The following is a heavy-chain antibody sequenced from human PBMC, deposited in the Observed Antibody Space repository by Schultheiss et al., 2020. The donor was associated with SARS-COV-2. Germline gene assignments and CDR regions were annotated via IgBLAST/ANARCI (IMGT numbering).Heavy chain of an antibody. CDR2: IYYSGRT. D-gene: IGHD1-26*01. V-gene: IGHV4-61*08. Sequence: SETLSLTCTVSGGSISRSGYYWGWIRQSPGKGLEWIGYIYYSGRTNYSPSLKSRVTMSVDTSKKQFSLRLSSVTAADTAVYYCAKESYSGSYLAGWGVDYYYYGMDVWGQGTTVTVSS. CDR3: AKESYSGSYLAGWGVDYYYYGMDV. CDR1: GGSISRSGYY. J-gene: IGHJ6*02.